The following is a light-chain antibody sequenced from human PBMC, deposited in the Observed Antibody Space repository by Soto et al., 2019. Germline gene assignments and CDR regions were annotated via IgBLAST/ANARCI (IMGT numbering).Light chain of an antibody. V-gene: IGKV1-33*01. J-gene: IGKJ2*01. CDR1: RDISVY. Sequence: DIQMTQSPSSLSASVGDRVTITCQASRDISVYLNWYQQKPGKPPKLLVFDASNLQTGVPSGFSGSGSGTHFTFTISCLQPEDIATYYFQQYDNFPPYTFGQGTRLEIK. CDR2: DAS. CDR3: QQYDNFPPYT.